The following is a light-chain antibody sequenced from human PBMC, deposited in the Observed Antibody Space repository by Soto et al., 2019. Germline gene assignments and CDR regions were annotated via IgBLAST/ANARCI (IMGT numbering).Light chain of an antibody. CDR1: SSNIGSKT. CDR2: SDN. J-gene: IGLJ1*01. Sequence: QSVLTQPPSASGTPGQRVTISCSGSSSNIGSKTVNWYQQLPGTAPKLLIYSDNQRPSWVPDRFSGSKSGTSASLAISALQSEDEADYYCAAWEGSLSGYVFGTATKLTVL. CDR3: AAWEGSLSGYV. V-gene: IGLV1-44*01.